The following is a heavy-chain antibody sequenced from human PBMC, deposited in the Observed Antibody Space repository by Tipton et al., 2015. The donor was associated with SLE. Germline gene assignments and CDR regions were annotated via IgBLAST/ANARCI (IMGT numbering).Heavy chain of an antibody. D-gene: IGHD3-16*01. CDR3: ARSMLTTKRVFDY. Sequence: TLSLTCTVSGGSISSSSYYWGWIRQPPGKGLEWIGSIYYSGSTYYNPSLKSRVSISVDRSKNQFSLKLTSVTAADTAVYYCARSMLTTKRVFDYWGQGTLVTVSS. J-gene: IGHJ4*02. V-gene: IGHV4-39*07. CDR2: IYYSGST. CDR1: GGSISSSSYY.